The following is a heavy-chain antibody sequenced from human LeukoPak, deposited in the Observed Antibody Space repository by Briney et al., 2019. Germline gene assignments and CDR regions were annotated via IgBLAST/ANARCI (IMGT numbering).Heavy chain of an antibody. D-gene: IGHD3-22*01. J-gene: IGHJ6*02. V-gene: IGHV3-13*01. CDR1: GFTFSSYD. Sequence: PGGSLRLSCAASGFTFSSYDMHWVRQATGKGLEWVSAIGTAGDTYYPGSVKGRFTISRENAKNSLYLQMNSLRAEDTAVYYCARASRAYYYDSSGGGMDVWGQGTTVTVPS. CDR3: ARASRAYYYDSSGGGMDV. CDR2: IGTAGDT.